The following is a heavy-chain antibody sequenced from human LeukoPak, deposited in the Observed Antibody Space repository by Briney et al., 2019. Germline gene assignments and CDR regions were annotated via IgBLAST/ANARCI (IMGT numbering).Heavy chain of an antibody. D-gene: IGHD3-22*01. J-gene: IGHJ4*02. V-gene: IGHV4-34*01. Sequence: SETLSLTCAVYGGSFSGYYWSWIRQPPGKGLEWIGEIYHSGSTNYNPSLKSRVTISVDTSKNQFSLKLSSVTAADTAVYYCARGRPHYYDSSGYLVGQYYFDYWGQGTLVTVSS. CDR2: IYHSGST. CDR3: ARGRPHYYDSSGYLVGQYYFDY. CDR1: GGSFSGYY.